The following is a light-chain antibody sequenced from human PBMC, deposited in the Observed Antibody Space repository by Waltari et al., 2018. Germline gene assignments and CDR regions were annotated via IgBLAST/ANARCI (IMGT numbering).Light chain of an antibody. J-gene: IGKJ4*01. CDR2: DAS. V-gene: IGKV1-5*01. Sequence: DIQMTQSPSTLSASVGYRVTITCRASQSISSWLAWYQLRPGKAPKLLISDASILERGVPSRFSGSGSGTEFTLTINSLQPDDFATYYCHQYTNFPLTFGGGTTVEIK. CDR3: HQYTNFPLT. CDR1: QSISSW.